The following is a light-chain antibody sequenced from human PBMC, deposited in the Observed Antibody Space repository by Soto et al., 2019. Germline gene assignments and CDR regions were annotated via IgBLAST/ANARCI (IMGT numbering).Light chain of an antibody. CDR1: QSVSDC. V-gene: IGKV3-11*01. J-gene: IGKJ4*01. CDR3: QQRCNWPPVT. CDR2: DAS. Sequence: EIVLTQSPATLSLSPGERATLSCRASQSVSDCLAWYQQKPGQAPRLLISDASNRATGIPARFSGSGSGTDFTLTTSSLEPEDFAVYYCQQRCNWPPVTFGGGTKVEIK.